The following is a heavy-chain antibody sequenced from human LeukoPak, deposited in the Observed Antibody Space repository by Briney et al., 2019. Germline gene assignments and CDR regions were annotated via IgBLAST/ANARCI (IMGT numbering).Heavy chain of an antibody. CDR3: ARTDYYDTSFDP. D-gene: IGHD3-22*01. V-gene: IGHV4-59*01. J-gene: IGHJ5*02. CDR2: IYYSGST. CDR1: GGSISSYY. Sequence: PSETLSLTCTVSGGSISSYYWSWIRQPPGKGLEWIGYIYYSGSTNYNPSLKSRVTISVDTSKNQFSLKLSSVTAADTAVYYCARTDYYDTSFDPWGQGTLVTVSS.